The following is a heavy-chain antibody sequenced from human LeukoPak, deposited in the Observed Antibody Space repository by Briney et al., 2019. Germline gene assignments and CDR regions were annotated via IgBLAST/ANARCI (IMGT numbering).Heavy chain of an antibody. CDR3: ATDRASKGEQWLGYLSF. Sequence: PGGSLRLSCAASGLTFSSFAMHWVRQAPGKGLEWVAVISYDGSNKYYADSVKGRFTISRDNSKNTLYLQMNSLRTEDTAVYYCATDRASKGEQWLGYLSFWGQGTLVTVSS. J-gene: IGHJ4*02. D-gene: IGHD6-19*01. CDR2: ISYDGSNK. V-gene: IGHV3-30*03. CDR1: GLTFSSFA.